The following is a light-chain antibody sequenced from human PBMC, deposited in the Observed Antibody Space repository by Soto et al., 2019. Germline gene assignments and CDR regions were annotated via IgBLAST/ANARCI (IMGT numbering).Light chain of an antibody. V-gene: IGKV1-5*01. Sequence: DIQMTQSPSTLSASVGDRVTITCRASQSIGSWLAWYQQISGRAPNLLIYAASTLQGGVPSRFSGSGSGTEFTLTISSLQPDDFATFYCQQYNGYSRTFGQGTKV. CDR3: QQYNGYSRT. CDR1: QSIGSW. CDR2: AAS. J-gene: IGKJ1*01.